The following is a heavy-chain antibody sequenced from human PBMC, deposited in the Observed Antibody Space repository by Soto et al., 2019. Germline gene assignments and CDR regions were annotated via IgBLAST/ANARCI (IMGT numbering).Heavy chain of an antibody. CDR2: IYYSGST. V-gene: IGHV4-39*01. CDR1: GDSISSSSYY. J-gene: IGHJ5*02. Sequence: SETLSLTCTVSGDSISSSSYYWGWIRQPPGKGLEWIGSIYYSGSTYYNPSLKSRVTISVDTSKNQFSLKLSSVTAADTAVYYCARHGVTTRFDPWGQGTLVTVSS. CDR3: ARHGVTTRFDP. D-gene: IGHD4-4*01.